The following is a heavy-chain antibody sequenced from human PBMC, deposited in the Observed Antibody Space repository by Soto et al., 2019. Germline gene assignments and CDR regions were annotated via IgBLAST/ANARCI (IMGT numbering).Heavy chain of an antibody. CDR1: GYIFSKYG. CDR2: ISPDNGDT. CDR3: AVDYFHTVSGIRMFDV. J-gene: IGHJ4*02. Sequence: QLVQSGAEVKKPGASVKVSCKASGYIFSKYGINWVRQAPGQGLEWMGWISPDNGDTNYAQKFQGRVTMTTDTMTRTASMELSSLGSDDTAFYYWAVDYFHTVSGIRMFDVWGPGDLVT. V-gene: IGHV1-18*01. D-gene: IGHD6-19*01.